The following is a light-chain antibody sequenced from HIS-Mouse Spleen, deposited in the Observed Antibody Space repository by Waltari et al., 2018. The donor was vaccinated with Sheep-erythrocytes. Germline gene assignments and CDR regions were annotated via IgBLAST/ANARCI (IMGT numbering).Light chain of an antibody. Sequence: QSALTQPRSVSGSPGQSVTISCTGTSSDVGGYNYVSWYQQPPGKAPKLMIYEVSNRPSGVPCRFSGSKSGNTASLTISGLQAEDEADYYCCSYAGSYTVVFGGGTKLTVL. CDR2: EVS. CDR1: SSDVGGYNY. V-gene: IGLV2-11*01. CDR3: CSYAGSYTVV. J-gene: IGLJ2*01.